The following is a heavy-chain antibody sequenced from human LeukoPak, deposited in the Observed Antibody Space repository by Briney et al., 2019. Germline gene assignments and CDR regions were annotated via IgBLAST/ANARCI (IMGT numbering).Heavy chain of an antibody. V-gene: IGHV4-4*07. CDR1: GGSISSYY. CDR2: IYTSGST. D-gene: IGHD6-13*01. Sequence: SETLSLTCTVSGGSISSYYWSWIRQPAGKGLEWIGRIYTSGSTNYNPSLKSRVTMSVDTSKNQFSLKLSSVTAADTAVYYCARDLGGGIAAAGTTRAIDYWGQGTLVTVSS. J-gene: IGHJ4*02. CDR3: ARDLGGGIAAAGTTRAIDY.